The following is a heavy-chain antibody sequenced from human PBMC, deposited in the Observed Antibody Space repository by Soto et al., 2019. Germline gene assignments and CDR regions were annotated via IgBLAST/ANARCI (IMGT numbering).Heavy chain of an antibody. CDR3: ARVNRWPDQGGYYGMDV. D-gene: IGHD3-16*01. V-gene: IGHV3-13*01. CDR2: IGTAGDT. CDR1: GFTFSSYD. Sequence: GESLKISCAASGFTFSSYDMHWVRQATGKGLEWVSAIGTAGDTYNPGSVKGRFTISRENAKNSLYLQMNSLRAEDTAVYYCARVNRWPDQGGYYGMDVWGQGTTVTVSS. J-gene: IGHJ6*02.